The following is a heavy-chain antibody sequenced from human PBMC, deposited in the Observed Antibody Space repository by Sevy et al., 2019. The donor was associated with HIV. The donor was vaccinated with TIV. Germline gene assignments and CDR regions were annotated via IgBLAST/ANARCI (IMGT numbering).Heavy chain of an antibody. CDR2: ISGSGGST. V-gene: IGHV3-23*01. CDR3: AKGCYYASSGYLVPFDY. J-gene: IGHJ4*02. D-gene: IGHD3-22*01. CDR1: GFTFSSYA. Sequence: GGSLRLSCAASGFTFSSYAMSWVRQAPGKGLEWVSAISGSGGSTYYADSVKGRFTISRDNSKNTRYLQMNSLRAEDTAVYYCAKGCYYASSGYLVPFDYWGQGTLVTVSS.